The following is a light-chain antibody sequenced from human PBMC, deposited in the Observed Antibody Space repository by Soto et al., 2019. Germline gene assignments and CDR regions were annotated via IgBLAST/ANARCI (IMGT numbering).Light chain of an antibody. J-gene: IGKJ4*01. CDR3: QQYDNLPIT. V-gene: IGKV1-33*01. CDR2: DAS. CDR1: QDISNY. Sequence: DIQMTQSPSSLSASVGDRVTITCQASQDISNYLNWYQQKPGKAPKLLIYDASNLETGVPSRFSGSGSGTDFTFTISSLQPEDSATYYCQQYDNLPITFGGGTKVEI.